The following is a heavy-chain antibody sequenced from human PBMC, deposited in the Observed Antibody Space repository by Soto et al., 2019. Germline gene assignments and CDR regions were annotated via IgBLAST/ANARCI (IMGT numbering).Heavy chain of an antibody. CDR1: GYSFTIYW. V-gene: IGHV5-10-1*01. CDR2: IDPSDSYT. CDR3: ARNYYDSSGYPGI. Sequence: PGESLKISCKGSGYSFTIYWISWVRQMPGKGLEWMGRIDPSDSYTNYSPSFQGHVTISADKSISTAYLQWSSLKASDTAMYYCARNYYDSSGYPGIWGQGTMVTVSS. J-gene: IGHJ3*02. D-gene: IGHD3-22*01.